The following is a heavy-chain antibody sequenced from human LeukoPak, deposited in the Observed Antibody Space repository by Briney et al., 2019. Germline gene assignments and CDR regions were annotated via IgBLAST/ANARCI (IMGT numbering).Heavy chain of an antibody. V-gene: IGHV4-39*01. Sequence: SETLSLTCTVSGGSISSSSYYWGWIRQPPGKGLEWIGSIYYSGSTYYNPSLKSRVTISVDTSKNQFSLKLSSVTAADAAVYYCARRKDSYVDYWGQGTLVTVSS. D-gene: IGHD5-18*01. J-gene: IGHJ4*02. CDR1: GGSISSSSYY. CDR3: ARRKDSYVDY. CDR2: IYYSGST.